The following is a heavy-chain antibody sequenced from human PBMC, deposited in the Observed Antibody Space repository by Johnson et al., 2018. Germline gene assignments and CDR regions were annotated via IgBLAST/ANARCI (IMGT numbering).Heavy chain of an antibody. D-gene: IGHD6-13*01. CDR2: IRSSCSTI. Sequence: QVQLVESGGGLVQPGGSLRLSCAASGFTFSDYYMSWIRQAPGKGLEWVSYIRSSCSTIYYADSVKGRFTISRDNAKISLYLQMNSLRAEDTAVYYCARDGHIAAAYYYYMDGGGKGTTVTVSS. J-gene: IGHJ6*03. CDR1: GFTFSDYY. V-gene: IGHV3-11*04. CDR3: ARDGHIAAAYYYYMDG.